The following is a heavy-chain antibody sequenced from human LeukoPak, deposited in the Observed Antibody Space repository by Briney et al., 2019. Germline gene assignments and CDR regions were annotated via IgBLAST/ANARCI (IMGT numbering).Heavy chain of an antibody. CDR2: ISYDGTNK. J-gene: IGHJ4*02. D-gene: IGHD5-12*01. V-gene: IGHV3-30*04. CDR3: ARGYWGGYSCSYSLGY. CDR1: EFTFSSYA. Sequence: GGSLRLSCVASEFTFSSYAMHWVRQAPGKGLEWVAVISYDGTNKYYAGSVKGRFTISRDNSKNTLYLQMTSLRAEDTAVYYCARGYWGGYSCSYSLGYWGQGTLVTVSS.